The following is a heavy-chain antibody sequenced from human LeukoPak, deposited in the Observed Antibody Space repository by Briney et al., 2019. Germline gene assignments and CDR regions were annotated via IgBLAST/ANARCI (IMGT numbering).Heavy chain of an antibody. CDR2: IYSSESP. CDR3: ARGRPNTAMVDY. Sequence: SETLSLTCTVSGGSISSYYWSWIRQSPGKGLEWIGYIYSSESPNYNPSLKSRVTISVDTSKNQFSLKLSSVTAADTAVYYCARGRPNTAMVDYWGQGTLVTVSS. D-gene: IGHD5-18*01. J-gene: IGHJ4*02. V-gene: IGHV4-59*01. CDR1: GGSISSYY.